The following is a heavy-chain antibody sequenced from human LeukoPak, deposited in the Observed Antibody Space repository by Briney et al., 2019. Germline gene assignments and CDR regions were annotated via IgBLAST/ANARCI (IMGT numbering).Heavy chain of an antibody. CDR1: GFTFSSYS. CDR2: FSSSSSYI. J-gene: IGHJ4*02. D-gene: IGHD1-26*01. Sequence: GGSLRLSCAASGFTFSSYSMNWVRQAPGKALEWVSSFSSSSSYIYYADSVKGRFTISRDNAKNSLYLQMNSLRAEDTAVYYCARVAGDFIVGATTDYWGQGTLVTVSS. CDR3: ARVAGDFIVGATTDY. V-gene: IGHV3-21*01.